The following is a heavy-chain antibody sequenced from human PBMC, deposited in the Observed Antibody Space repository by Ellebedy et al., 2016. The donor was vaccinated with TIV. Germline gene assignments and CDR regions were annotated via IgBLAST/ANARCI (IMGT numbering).Heavy chain of an antibody. CDR3: AKDQDIAMIRGLFDH. V-gene: IGHV3-23*01. CDR1: GFTFSSFA. Sequence: GESLKISCVASGFTFSSFAMSWVRQAPGKGLEWVSGITGSGISTYYADSVKGRFTIARDRSKNTLYLQINSLRAEDTAVYFCAKDQDIAMIRGLFDHWGQGTLVTVSS. CDR2: ITGSGIST. D-gene: IGHD3-10*01. J-gene: IGHJ4*02.